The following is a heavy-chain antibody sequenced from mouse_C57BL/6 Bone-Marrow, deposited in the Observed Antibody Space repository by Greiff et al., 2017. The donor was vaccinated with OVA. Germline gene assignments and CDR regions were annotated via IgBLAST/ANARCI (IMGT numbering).Heavy chain of an antibody. D-gene: IGHD1-1*01. CDR2: ISYDGSN. CDR1: GYSITSGYY. J-gene: IGHJ3*01. CDR3: ARGSYGTWFAY. Sequence: VQLKESGPGLVKPSQSLSLTCSVTGYSITSGYYWNRIRQFPGNKLEWMGYISYDGSNNYNPSLKNRISITRDTSKNQFFLKLNSVTTEDTATYYCARGSYGTWFAYWGQGTLVTVSA. V-gene: IGHV3-6*01.